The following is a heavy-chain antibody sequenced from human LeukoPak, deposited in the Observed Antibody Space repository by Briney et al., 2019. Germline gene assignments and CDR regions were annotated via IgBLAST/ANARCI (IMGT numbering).Heavy chain of an antibody. CDR2: ISYDGSNK. J-gene: IGHJ4*02. V-gene: IGHV3-30-3*01. CDR1: GFTFSSYA. D-gene: IGHD6-13*01. CDR3: AKGTPRQRVAAAGYYFDY. Sequence: GGSLRLSCAASGFTFSSYAMHWVRQAPGKGLEWVAVISYDGSNKYYADSVKGRFTISRDNSKNTLYLQMNSLRAEDTAVYYCAKGTPRQRVAAAGYYFDYWGQGTLVTVSS.